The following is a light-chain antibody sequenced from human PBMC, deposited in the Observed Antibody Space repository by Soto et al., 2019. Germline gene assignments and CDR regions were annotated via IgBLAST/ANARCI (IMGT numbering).Light chain of an antibody. V-gene: IGLV2-14*01. CDR3: SSYASNSTLVL. CDR1: SSDVGGYNY. CDR2: EVS. J-gene: IGLJ2*01. Sequence: QSALTQPASVSGSPGQSITISCTGTSSDVGGYNYVSWYHQHPGRAPKLMIYEVSHRPSGVSDRFSGSKSGNTASLTISGLLAEDEADYYCSSYASNSTLVLFGGGTKLTVL.